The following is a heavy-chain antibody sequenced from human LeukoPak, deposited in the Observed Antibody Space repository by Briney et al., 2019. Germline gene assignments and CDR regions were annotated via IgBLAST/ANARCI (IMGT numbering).Heavy chain of an antibody. CDR1: GGSIRSYS. V-gene: IGHV4-59*12. J-gene: IGHJ6*03. D-gene: IGHD5-18*01. CDR2: IYHSGST. Sequence: SETLSLTCTVSGGSIRSYSWGWIRQPPGKGLEWIGNIYHSGSTNYNPSLQSRMTMSVDTSTNQFSLKLTSVTAADTAVYYCARDSPDGYSHGHYYYNMDVWGKGTTVTVS. CDR3: ARDSPDGYSHGHYYYNMDV.